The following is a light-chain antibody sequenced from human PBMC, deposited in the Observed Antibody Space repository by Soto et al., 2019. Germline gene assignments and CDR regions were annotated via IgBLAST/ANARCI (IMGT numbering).Light chain of an antibody. Sequence: QSVLTQPPSVSGAPGQRVTIFCTGSGSNLGAGYDVHWYQQLPGTAPKLLIYANFNRASGVPDRFSGSKSGTSASLAITGLQAEDEVDYYCQSYDSTLSVHMVFGGGTKVTVL. V-gene: IGLV1-40*01. CDR3: QSYDSTLSVHMV. J-gene: IGLJ2*01. CDR1: GSNLGAGYD. CDR2: ANF.